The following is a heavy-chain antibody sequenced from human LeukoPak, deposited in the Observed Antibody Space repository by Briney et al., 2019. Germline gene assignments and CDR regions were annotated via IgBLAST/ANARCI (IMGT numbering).Heavy chain of an antibody. V-gene: IGHV3-9*01. Sequence: GGSLRLSCAASGFTFDDYAMHWVRQAPGKGLEWVSGISWNSGSIGYADSVKGRFTISRDNAKNSLYLQMNSLRAEDTAVYYCARDSYAVVTPRSFDYWGQGTLVTVSS. CDR1: GFTFDDYA. D-gene: IGHD4-23*01. J-gene: IGHJ4*02. CDR3: ARDSYAVVTPRSFDY. CDR2: ISWNSGSI.